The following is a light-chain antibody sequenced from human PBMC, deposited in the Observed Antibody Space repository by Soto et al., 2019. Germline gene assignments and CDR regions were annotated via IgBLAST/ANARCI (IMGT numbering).Light chain of an antibody. CDR3: QQYYSAPWT. CDR1: QTVSHSSNNKKY. Sequence: DIVMTQSPDSLALSLCERAAINCKSSQTVSHSSNNKKYLAWYQQKPGQPPKLLIYWATTRYSGVPDRFSGSGSGTDFTLTISSLQAEDVAVYYCQQYYSAPWTFGQGTKVDIK. CDR2: WAT. J-gene: IGKJ1*01. V-gene: IGKV4-1*01.